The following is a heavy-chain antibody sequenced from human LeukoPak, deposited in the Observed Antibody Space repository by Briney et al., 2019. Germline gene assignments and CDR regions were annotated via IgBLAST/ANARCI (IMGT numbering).Heavy chain of an antibody. D-gene: IGHD6-6*01. Sequence: GESLKISCKGSGYSFTSYWIGWVRQMPGKGLEWMGIIYPGDSDIRYSPSFQGQVTISADKSISTAYLQWSSLKASDTAMYYCARRRLTYSSSSGRSRYYFDSWGQGTLVTVSS. CDR2: IYPGDSDI. CDR1: GYSFTSYW. V-gene: IGHV5-51*01. CDR3: ARRRLTYSSSSGRSRYYFDS. J-gene: IGHJ4*02.